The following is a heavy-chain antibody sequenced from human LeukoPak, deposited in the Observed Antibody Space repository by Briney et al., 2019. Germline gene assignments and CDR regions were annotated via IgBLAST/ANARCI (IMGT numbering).Heavy chain of an antibody. CDR2: TWYDGRNK. D-gene: IGHD3-10*01. V-gene: IGHV3-33*01. Sequence: GGSLRLSCAASGITFNAIHWVRQAPGKGLEWVALTWYDGRNKYYADSVKGRFTISIDNSKNMVYLHMNSLRADDTAVYYCARELFGSGSCPVYWGQGTLVTVSS. CDR3: ARELFGSGSCPVY. CDR1: GITFNA. J-gene: IGHJ4*02.